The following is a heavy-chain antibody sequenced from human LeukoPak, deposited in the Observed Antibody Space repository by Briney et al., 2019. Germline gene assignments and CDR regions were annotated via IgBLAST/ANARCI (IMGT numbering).Heavy chain of an antibody. J-gene: IGHJ4*02. CDR2: ISSSNTYI. Sequence: GGSLRLSCAASGFTFSSYSMNWVRQAPGKGLEWVSSISSSNTYIYYADSVKGRFTISRDNAKNSLYLQMTSLRAEDTAVYFCARLDDFWSGSVDYWGQGTLVTVSS. D-gene: IGHD3-3*01. CDR3: ARLDDFWSGSVDY. CDR1: GFTFSSYS. V-gene: IGHV3-21*01.